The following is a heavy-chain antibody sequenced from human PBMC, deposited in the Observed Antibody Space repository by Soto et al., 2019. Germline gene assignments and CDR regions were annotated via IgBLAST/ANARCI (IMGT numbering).Heavy chain of an antibody. CDR1: GVSISSSSYY. Sequence: SETLSLTCTVSGVSISSSSYYWGWIRQPPGKGLEWIGSIYYSGSTYYNPSLKSRVTISVDTSKNQFSLKLSSVTAADTAVYYCARAYGYYFDYWGQGTLVTVSS. D-gene: IGHD4-17*01. V-gene: IGHV4-39*07. J-gene: IGHJ4*02. CDR2: IYYSGST. CDR3: ARAYGYYFDY.